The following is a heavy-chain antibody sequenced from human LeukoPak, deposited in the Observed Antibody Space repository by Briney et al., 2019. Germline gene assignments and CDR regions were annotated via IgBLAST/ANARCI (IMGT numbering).Heavy chain of an antibody. CDR1: GFTFSSYD. CDR2: SGGDGGST. J-gene: IGHJ5*02. CDR3: AVDGGYNRFDP. V-gene: IGHV3-23*01. Sequence: PGGSLRLSCAASGFTFSSYDMSWVRQAPGKGLEWVSASGGDGGSTYADSVKGRFTISRDNAKSSLYLQMNSLRAEDTAIYYCAVDGGYNRFDPWGQGTLVTVPS. D-gene: IGHD3-16*01.